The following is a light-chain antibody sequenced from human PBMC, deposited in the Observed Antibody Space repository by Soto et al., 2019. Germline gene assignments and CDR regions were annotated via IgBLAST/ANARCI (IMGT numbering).Light chain of an antibody. J-gene: IGLJ3*02. CDR1: SSNIGMYNF. V-gene: IGLV2-23*02. Sequence: QSALTQPASVSGSPGQSITMSCTGTSSNIGMYNFVSWYQQHPDKAPKLMIYEVTKRPSGVSDRFSASKSGNTASLTISGLQAEDEADYYCFSHAGGRTWVFGGGTQLTVL. CDR2: EVT. CDR3: FSHAGGRTWV.